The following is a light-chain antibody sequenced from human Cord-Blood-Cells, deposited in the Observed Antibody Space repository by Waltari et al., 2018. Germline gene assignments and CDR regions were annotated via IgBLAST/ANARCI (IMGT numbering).Light chain of an antibody. CDR2: SNN. Sequence: QSVLTQPPSASGTPGQRVTISCSGSSSNIGSNTVNWYQQLPGTAPQLLIYSNNQRPSGVSNRFSGSKSGNTASLTISGLQAEDEADYYCSSYTSSSTWVFGGGTKLTVL. CDR3: SSYTSSSTWV. V-gene: IGLV1-44*01. J-gene: IGLJ3*02. CDR1: SSNIGSNT.